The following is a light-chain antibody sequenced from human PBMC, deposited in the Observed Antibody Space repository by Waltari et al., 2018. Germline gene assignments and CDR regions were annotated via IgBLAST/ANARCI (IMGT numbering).Light chain of an antibody. V-gene: IGLV2-23*02. J-gene: IGLJ2*01. Sequence: QSALTQPASVSGSPGPSITISCTGTSSDVGGYNYLSWYQQHPGKAPKLMIYDVSKRPSGVSNRFSGSKSGNTASLTISGLQAEDEADYYCCSYAGSSTLVFGGGTKLTVL. CDR3: CSYAGSSTLV. CDR1: SSDVGGYNY. CDR2: DVS.